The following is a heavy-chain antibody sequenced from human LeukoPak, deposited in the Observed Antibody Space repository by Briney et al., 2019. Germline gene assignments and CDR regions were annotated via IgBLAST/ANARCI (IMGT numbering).Heavy chain of an antibody. Sequence: SETLSLTCDVSSYSISSGYYWGWIRQSPGKGLEWIGSIYHNGRTYYNPSLKSRVTMSVDTSKNHFSLKLSSVTAADTALYYCALDPADREVYYFDYWGQGTLVTVSS. V-gene: IGHV4-38-2*01. CDR2: IYHNGRT. J-gene: IGHJ4*02. CDR3: ALDPADREVYYFDY. CDR1: SYSISSGYY. D-gene: IGHD2-15*01.